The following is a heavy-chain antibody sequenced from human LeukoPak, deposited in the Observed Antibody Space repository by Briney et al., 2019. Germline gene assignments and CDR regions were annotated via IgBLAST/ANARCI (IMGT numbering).Heavy chain of an antibody. CDR3: ARRRGASGTVNWFDP. CDR1: GYSFTTYW. CDR2: IYPDDSDT. Sequence: GESLQISCETSGYSFTTYWIGWVRPRPGTGLEWVGAIYPDDSDTRYSPSFQGQVAISADRSIRTAYLKWNSLKASDTGMYYCARRRGASGTVNWFDPWGQGTLVTVSS. V-gene: IGHV5-51*01. D-gene: IGHD3-10*01. J-gene: IGHJ5*02.